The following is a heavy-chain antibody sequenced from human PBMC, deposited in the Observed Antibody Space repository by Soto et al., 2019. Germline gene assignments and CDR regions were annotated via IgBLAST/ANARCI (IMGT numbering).Heavy chain of an antibody. CDR3: ARGGVSTRTFDY. CDR2: IYPSDSDT. Sequence: PGESLKISCKGSGYNFAGYWIAWARQIPGKGLELMGIIYPSDSDTRYRPSFQGQVTISADKSISSAYLQWSSLRASDTAMYYCARGGVSTRTFDYWGQGTPVTFSS. J-gene: IGHJ4*02. V-gene: IGHV5-51*01. CDR1: GYNFAGYW. D-gene: IGHD3-3*01.